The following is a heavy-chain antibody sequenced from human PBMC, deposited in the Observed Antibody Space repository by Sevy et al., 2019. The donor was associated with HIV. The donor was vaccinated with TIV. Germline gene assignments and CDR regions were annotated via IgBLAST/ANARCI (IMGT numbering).Heavy chain of an antibody. J-gene: IGHJ4*02. CDR1: GYTFTGYY. CDR2: INPNSGGT. Sequence: ASVKVSCEASGYTFTGYYIHWVRQAPGQGLEWMGWINPNSGGTYFAKKFQDSVTMTTDTSVNTAYMELRSLRFDDTAVYYCARMGDYYDSSGYYPLKFWGQGTLVTVSS. V-gene: IGHV1-2*02. D-gene: IGHD3-22*01. CDR3: ARMGDYYDSSGYYPLKF.